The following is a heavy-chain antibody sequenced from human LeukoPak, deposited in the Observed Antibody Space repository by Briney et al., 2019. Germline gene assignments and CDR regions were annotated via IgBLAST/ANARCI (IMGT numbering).Heavy chain of an antibody. CDR1: GFPFDDYA. V-gene: IGHV3-43*02. CDR2: VTGDGGST. CDR3: AKEGRRSDWSTYYYYMDV. Sequence: GGSLRLSCAASGFPFDDYAIHWVRQAPGKGLEWVSLVTGDGGSTYYADSVKGRFTISRDNSKNSLYLQMNSLRTEDTALYYCAKEGRRSDWSTYYYYMDVWGKGTTVTVSS. D-gene: IGHD3-9*01. J-gene: IGHJ6*03.